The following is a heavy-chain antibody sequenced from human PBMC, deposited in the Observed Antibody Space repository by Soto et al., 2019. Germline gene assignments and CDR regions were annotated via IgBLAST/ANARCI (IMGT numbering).Heavy chain of an antibody. D-gene: IGHD6-19*01. CDR2: XXYXGXT. Sequence: SETPFLTCTVSGGSISSYYWSWIRQPPGKGLXWIXXXXYXGXTXXXXXXKSRVTISVDTSKNQFSLKMSSVTAADTAVYYCARAIAVAGIIRDYYGMDVGGQRTTVT. CDR1: GGSISSYY. CDR3: ARAIAVAGIIRDYYGMDV. J-gene: IGHJ6*02. V-gene: IGHV4-59*01.